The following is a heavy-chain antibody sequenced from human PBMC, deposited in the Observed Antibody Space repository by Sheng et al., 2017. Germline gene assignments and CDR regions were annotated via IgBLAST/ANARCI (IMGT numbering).Heavy chain of an antibody. D-gene: IGHD7-27*01. CDR3: AKEIGTADPITGEPYYYYYGMDV. CDR2: ISYDGSNK. CDR1: GFTFSSYG. Sequence: QVQLVESGGGVVQPGRSLRLSCAASGFTFSSYGMHWVRQAPGKGLEWVAVISYDGSNKYYADSVKGRFTISRDNSKNTLYLQMNSLRAEDTAVYYCAKEIGTADPITGEPYYYYYGMDVWAKGP. V-gene: IGHV3-30*18. J-gene: IGHJ6*02.